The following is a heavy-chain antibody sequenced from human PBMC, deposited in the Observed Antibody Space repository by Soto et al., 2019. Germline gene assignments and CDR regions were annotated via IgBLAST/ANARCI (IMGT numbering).Heavy chain of an antibody. J-gene: IGHJ4*02. CDR1: GGSISSGGYS. D-gene: IGHD5-12*01. CDR2: IYHSGST. Sequence: KPSETLSLTCAVCGGSISSGGYSWSCIRQPPGKGLEWIGYIYHSGSTYYNPSLKSRVTISVDRSKNQFSLKLSSVTAAYTAVYYSAAGGGLPRYYWGQGTLVTVSS. V-gene: IGHV4-30-2*01. CDR3: AAGGGLPRYY.